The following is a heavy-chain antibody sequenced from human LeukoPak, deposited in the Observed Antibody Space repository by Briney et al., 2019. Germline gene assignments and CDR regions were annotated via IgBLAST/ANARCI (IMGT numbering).Heavy chain of an antibody. D-gene: IGHD1-14*01. CDR3: ARGGYNINWMKDATDY. CDR1: GGSFSGYY. Sequence: PSETLSLTCGVHGGSFSGYYYNWIRQSPGKGLEWIAEINHTGSTNYNPSLRSRVTISIDTSKNRFSLKLNSVTAADTAVYYCARGGYNINWMKDATDYWGQGTLVTVSS. V-gene: IGHV4-34*01. CDR2: INHTGST. J-gene: IGHJ4*02.